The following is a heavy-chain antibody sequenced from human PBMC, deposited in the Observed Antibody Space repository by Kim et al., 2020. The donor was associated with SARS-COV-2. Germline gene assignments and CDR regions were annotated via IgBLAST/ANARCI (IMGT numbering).Heavy chain of an antibody. V-gene: IGHV3-30*18. CDR1: GFSFSNYG. Sequence: EGSLRLSCAASGFSFSNYGVHWVRQAPGKGLEWVAFISYDGSEKYYADSVKGRFTISRDNSKNTLYLQVNSLRAEDTALYYCAKDDNYYDSSGYSSSGSHIDHWGQGTLVSVSS. D-gene: IGHD3-22*01. CDR2: ISYDGSEK. CDR3: AKDDNYYDSSGYSSSGSHIDH. J-gene: IGHJ4*02.